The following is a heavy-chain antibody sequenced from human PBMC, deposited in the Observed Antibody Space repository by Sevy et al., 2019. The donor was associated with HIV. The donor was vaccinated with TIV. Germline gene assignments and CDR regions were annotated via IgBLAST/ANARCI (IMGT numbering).Heavy chain of an antibody. V-gene: IGHV3-21*01. CDR1: GFTFSIYT. Sequence: GGSLRLSCAASGFTFSIYTMNWVRQAPGKGLEWVSSISSSSTYIYYADSVRGGFIISRDNAKNSLYLQMHSLRAEDESVDYWGVRSLGSTGYPFDFWGQGTLVTVSS. J-gene: IGHJ4*02. CDR2: ISSSSTYI. CDR3: GVRSLGSTGYPFDF. D-gene: IGHD3-22*01.